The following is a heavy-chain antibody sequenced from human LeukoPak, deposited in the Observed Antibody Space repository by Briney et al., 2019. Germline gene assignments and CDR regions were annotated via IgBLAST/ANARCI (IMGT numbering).Heavy chain of an antibody. CDR3: AIRARDTGMAGSDY. CDR2: IYYSGST. D-gene: IGHD5-18*01. Sequence: TSETLSLTCTVSGGSISSSRYYWGWIRQPPGKGLEWIGSIYYSGSTYYNPSLKSRVTISVDTSKSQFSLKLSSVTAADTAVYYCAIRARDTGMAGSDYWGQGTLVTVPS. CDR1: GGSISSSRYY. V-gene: IGHV4-39*01. J-gene: IGHJ4*02.